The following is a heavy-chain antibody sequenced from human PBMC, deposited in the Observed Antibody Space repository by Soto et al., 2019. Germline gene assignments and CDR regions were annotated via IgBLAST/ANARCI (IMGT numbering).Heavy chain of an antibody. CDR2: IKQDGNER. Sequence: GGSLRLSCAASGFTFSDYFMTWVRQAPGKELEWVATIKQDGNERYYVDSVKGRFIVSRDNSRNTLYLQLNNLQAEDTAVYYCAKVSRPSRISTPDFDYWGQGTLVTVSS. V-gene: IGHV3-7*01. J-gene: IGHJ4*02. CDR1: GFTFSDYF. CDR3: AKVSRPSRISTPDFDY.